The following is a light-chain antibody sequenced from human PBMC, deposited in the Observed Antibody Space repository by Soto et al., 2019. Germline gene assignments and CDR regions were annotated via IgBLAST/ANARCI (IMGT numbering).Light chain of an antibody. Sequence: HSAPTQPPSASGSPGQSVTISCTGTSSDVGGYNYVSWYQQHPGKAPKLMISEVSKRPSGVPDRFSGSKSGNTASLTVSGLQAEDEADYYCSSYAGSNNLGVFGTGTKLTVL. V-gene: IGLV2-8*01. CDR3: SSYAGSNNLGV. CDR1: SSDVGGYNY. J-gene: IGLJ1*01. CDR2: EVS.